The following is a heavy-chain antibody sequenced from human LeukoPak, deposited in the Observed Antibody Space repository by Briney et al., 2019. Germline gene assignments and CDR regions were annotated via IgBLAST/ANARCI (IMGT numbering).Heavy chain of an antibody. V-gene: IGHV3-23*01. J-gene: IGHJ4*02. D-gene: IGHD1-26*01. CDR1: GFTFSSYA. CDR3: AKDEYSGSLPREFDY. CDR2: IRGGGGNT. Sequence: GGSLRLSSATSGFTFSSYAMSWDRQAPGKGMEWVSGIRGGGGNTYYADSVKDRFTISRDTYKHTLYMQMTRLRAAGTAMTFYAKDEYSGSLPREFDYWGQGTLVTVSS.